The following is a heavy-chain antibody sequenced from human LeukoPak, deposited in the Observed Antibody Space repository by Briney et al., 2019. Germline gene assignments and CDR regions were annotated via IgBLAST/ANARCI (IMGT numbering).Heavy chain of an antibody. V-gene: IGHV3-30*18. D-gene: IGHD3-10*01. CDR2: ISYDGSSQ. J-gene: IGHJ4*02. CDR3: AKVQYYTGSGSYSLDH. CDR1: GFTFSSNS. Sequence: QSGGSLRLSCAASGFTFSSNSMNRVRQAPGKGLEWVAVISYDGSSQYYADSVKGRFAVSRDNSENTVYLQMNSLRAEDTAMYYCAKVQYYTGSGSYSLDHWGQGALVTVSS.